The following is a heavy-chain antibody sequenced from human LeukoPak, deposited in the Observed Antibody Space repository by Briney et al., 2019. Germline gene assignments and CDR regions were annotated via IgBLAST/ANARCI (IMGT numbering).Heavy chain of an antibody. V-gene: IGHV3-9*01. J-gene: IGHJ3*02. Sequence: GGSLRLSCAASGFTFDDYAMHWVRQAPGKGLEWVSGISWNSGSIGYADSVKGRFTISRDNAKNSLYPQMNSLRAEDTALYYCAKDIGRFPHALDIWGQGTMVTVSS. D-gene: IGHD2-21*01. CDR1: GFTFDDYA. CDR3: AKDIGRFPHALDI. CDR2: ISWNSGSI.